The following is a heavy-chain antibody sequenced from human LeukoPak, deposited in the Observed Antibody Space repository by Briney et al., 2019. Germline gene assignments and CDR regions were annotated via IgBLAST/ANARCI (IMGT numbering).Heavy chain of an antibody. CDR1: GFTFTSYS. V-gene: IGHV3-21*01. CDR2: ISSSSSYI. D-gene: IGHD4-17*01. J-gene: IGHJ4*02. Sequence: GGSLRLSCSASGFTFTSYSMNWVRQAPGKGLEWVSSISSSSSYIYYADSVKGRFTIYRDNAKNSLYLQMNSLRAEDTAVYYCARDLYGDYAGDYWGQGTLVTVSS. CDR3: ARDLYGDYAGDY.